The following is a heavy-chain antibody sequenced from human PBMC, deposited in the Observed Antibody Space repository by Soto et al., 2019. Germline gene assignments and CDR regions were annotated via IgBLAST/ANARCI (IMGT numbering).Heavy chain of an antibody. D-gene: IGHD3-10*01. J-gene: IGHJ5*02. V-gene: IGHV3-23*01. CDR1: GFNFSSYA. CDR2: ISGSGGST. Sequence: GGSLRLSCAASGFNFSSYAMSWVRQAPGKGLEWVSAISGSGGSTYYADSVKGRFTISRDNSKNTLYLQMNSLRAEDTAVYYCAKDRDPSRITMVRVTNWFDPWGQGTLVTVSS. CDR3: AKDRDPSRITMVRVTNWFDP.